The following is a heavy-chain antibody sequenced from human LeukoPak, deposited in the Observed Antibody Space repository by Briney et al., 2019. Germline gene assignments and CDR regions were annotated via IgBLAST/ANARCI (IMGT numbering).Heavy chain of an antibody. CDR1: GFTFNNYA. V-gene: IGHV3-23*01. Sequence: PGGDVRLSCVGSGFTFNNYAMTWVRQAPGKGLEWVSAISGSGGSTYYADSVKGRLTISRDNSKNTLYLQVNSLRAEDTALYYCAKVVAGTNYYYGLDVWGQGTTVTVSS. D-gene: IGHD6-19*01. CDR2: ISGSGGST. CDR3: AKVVAGTNYYYGLDV. J-gene: IGHJ6*02.